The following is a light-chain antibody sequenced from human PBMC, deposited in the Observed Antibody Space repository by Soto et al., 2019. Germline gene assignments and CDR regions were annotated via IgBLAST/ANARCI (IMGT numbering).Light chain of an antibody. Sequence: QAVLTNPPSLAGAPGQRVTISCTGSSSNIGAGHDVHWYQQLPGTAPKLLIYGNGNRPSGVPERFSGSKSGTSASLAITGLQAEGEADYYCQSYDSSLSGSEVFGTGTKVTVL. V-gene: IGLV1-40*01. J-gene: IGLJ1*01. CDR1: SSNIGAGHD. CDR3: QSYDSSLSGSEV. CDR2: GNG.